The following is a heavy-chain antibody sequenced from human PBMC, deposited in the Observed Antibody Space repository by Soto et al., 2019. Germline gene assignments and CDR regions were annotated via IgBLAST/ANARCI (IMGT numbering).Heavy chain of an antibody. CDR3: VREGCSSTSCYIDY. J-gene: IGHJ4*02. Sequence: GGSLRLSCAASGFTFSSYSMNWVRQAPGKGLEWVSSISYSSAFIYFADSVKGRFTISRDNAKNSLFLQMNSLRAEDTAVYYCVREGCSSTSCYIDYWGQGTMVTVSS. CDR2: ISYSSAFI. CDR1: GFTFSSYS. D-gene: IGHD2-2*01. V-gene: IGHV3-21*01.